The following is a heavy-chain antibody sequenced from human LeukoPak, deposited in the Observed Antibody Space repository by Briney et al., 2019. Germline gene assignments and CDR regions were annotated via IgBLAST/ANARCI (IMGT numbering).Heavy chain of an antibody. CDR3: AVTYYDFWSGYFSFDY. CDR1: GGSFSGYY. Sequence: SETLSLTCAVYGGSFSGYYWSWIRQPPGKGLEWIGEINHSGSTNYNPSLKSRVTISVDTSKNQFSLKLSSVTAADTAVYYCAVTYYDFWSGYFSFDYRGQGTLVTVSS. J-gene: IGHJ4*02. D-gene: IGHD3-3*01. CDR2: INHSGST. V-gene: IGHV4-34*01.